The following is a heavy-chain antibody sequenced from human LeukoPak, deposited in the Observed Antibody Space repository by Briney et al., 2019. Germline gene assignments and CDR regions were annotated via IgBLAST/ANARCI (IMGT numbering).Heavy chain of an antibody. J-gene: IGHJ4*02. CDR3: ARDGGGGYFDY. CDR1: GFTFSSYS. CDR2: ISSSGGYI. V-gene: IGHV3-21*01. D-gene: IGHD3-16*01. Sequence: GGSLRLSCAASGFTFSSYSMNWVRQAPGEGLEWVSSISSSGGYIKYADSVRGRFTTSRDNAKNSLYLQMNSLTAEDTAVYYCARDGGGGYFDYWGQGTLVTVSS.